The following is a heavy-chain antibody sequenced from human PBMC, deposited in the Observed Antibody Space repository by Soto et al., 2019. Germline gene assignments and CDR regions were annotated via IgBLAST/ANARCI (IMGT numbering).Heavy chain of an antibody. CDR3: ARGDYSYYGTRDYYGMDV. V-gene: IGHV4-31*03. J-gene: IGHJ6*02. CDR2: IYYSGRT. CDR1: GGSISSGGYY. Sequence: QVQLQESGPGLVKPSQTLSLTCTVSGGSISSGGYYWSWIRQHPGKGLEWIGSIYYSGRTYYNPSLKSRVTLSVDTYKNQFSLKLSSVTAAHTAMYYCARGDYSYYGTRDYYGMDVWGQGTPVTVS. D-gene: IGHD3-10*01.